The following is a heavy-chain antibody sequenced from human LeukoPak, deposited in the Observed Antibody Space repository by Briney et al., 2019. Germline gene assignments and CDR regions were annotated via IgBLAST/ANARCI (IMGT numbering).Heavy chain of an antibody. J-gene: IGHJ6*02. CDR2: ISAYNGNT. D-gene: IGHD6-19*01. V-gene: IGHV1-18*01. Sequence: ASVKVSCKASGYTFTSYGISWVRQAPGQGLEWMGWISAYNGNTNYAQKFQGRVTITADKSTSTAYMELSSLRSEDTAVYYCAREPGIAVAGTQDYYYYGMDVWGQGTTVTVSS. CDR1: GYTFTSYG. CDR3: AREPGIAVAGTQDYYYYGMDV.